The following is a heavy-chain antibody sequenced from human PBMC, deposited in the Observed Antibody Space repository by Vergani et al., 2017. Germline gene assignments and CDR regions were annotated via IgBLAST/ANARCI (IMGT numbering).Heavy chain of an antibody. CDR2: ISNDGSKK. J-gene: IGHJ6*03. V-gene: IGHV3-30*18. CDR3: AKAGSVTPGSLQYNVYRDV. CDR1: GFSFSSPA. Sequence: QVQLAESGGGRVQPGRSLRLSCAASGFSFSSPAIHWVRQAPGKGLEWVAVISNDGSKKYYADSVKGRFTISRDNSTNTLDLQMNSLRTQETAVYYCAKAGSVTPGSLQYNVYRDVWGKGTTVTVS. D-gene: IGHD5-24*01.